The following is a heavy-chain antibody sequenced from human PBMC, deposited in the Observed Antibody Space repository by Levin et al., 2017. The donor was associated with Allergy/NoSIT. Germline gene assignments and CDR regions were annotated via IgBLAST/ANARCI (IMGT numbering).Heavy chain of an antibody. CDR1: GYTFTSYD. CDR3: ARGVNWYFDR. Sequence: GESLKISCKASGYTFTSYDIHWVRQATGQGLEWMGWMNPNSNSGNTGYAQKFQGRVTMTRDTSISTAYMELSSLRSDDTAVYYCARGVNWYFDRWGRGTLVTVSS. J-gene: IGHJ2*01. CDR2: MNPNSNSGNT. V-gene: IGHV1-8*01.